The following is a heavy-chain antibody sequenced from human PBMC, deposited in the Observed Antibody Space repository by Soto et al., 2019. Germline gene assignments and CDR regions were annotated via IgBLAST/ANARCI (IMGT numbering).Heavy chain of an antibody. D-gene: IGHD3-22*01. CDR3: SREALGGGYYDSSGYYSLSWHRALASDAFDI. J-gene: IGHJ3*02. Sequence: ASVKVSCKASGYTFTSYGISWVRQAPGQGLEWMGWISAYNGNTNYAQKLQGRVTMTTDTSTSTAYMELRSLRSDDTAVYYCSREALGGGYYDSSGYYSLSWHRALASDAFDIWDQGTMVTVSS. V-gene: IGHV1-18*01. CDR1: GYTFTSYG. CDR2: ISAYNGNT.